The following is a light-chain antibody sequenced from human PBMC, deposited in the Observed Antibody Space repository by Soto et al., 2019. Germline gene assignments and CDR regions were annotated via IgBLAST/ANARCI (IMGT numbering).Light chain of an antibody. CDR3: SSYTSSSTLHWV. Sequence: SYELTQPPSVSVAPGQTARITCGGDNIGSKSVHWYQQKPGQAPVVVVYDDTARPSGVSNRFSGSKSGNTASLTISGLQAEDEADYYCSSYTSSSTLHWVFGGGTKVTVL. J-gene: IGLJ3*02. CDR2: DDT. V-gene: IGLV3-21*02. CDR1: NIGSKS.